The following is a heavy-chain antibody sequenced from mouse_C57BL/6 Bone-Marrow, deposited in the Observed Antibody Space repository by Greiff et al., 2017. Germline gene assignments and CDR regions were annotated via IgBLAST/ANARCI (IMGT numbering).Heavy chain of an antibody. V-gene: IGHV1-61*01. J-gene: IGHJ3*01. CDR1: GYTFTSYW. CDR3: ALYSKIAY. D-gene: IGHD2-5*01. Sequence: VQLQQPGAELVRPGSSVKLSCKASGYTFTSYWMDWVKQRPGQGLEWIGNIYPSDSETHYNQKFKDKATLTVDKSSSTAYMQLSSLTSEDSAVYYCALYSKIAYRGQGTLVTVSA. CDR2: IYPSDSET.